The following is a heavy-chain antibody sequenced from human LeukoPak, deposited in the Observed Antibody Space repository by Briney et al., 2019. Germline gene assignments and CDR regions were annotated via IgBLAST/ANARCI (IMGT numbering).Heavy chain of an antibody. Sequence: ASVKVSCKASGYTFTGYYMHWVRQAPGQGLEWMGWINPNSGGTNYAQKFQGRVTMTRDTSTSTVYMELSSLRSVDTAVYYCARGPRITMVRGGQWYYYMDVWGKGTTVTISS. D-gene: IGHD3-10*01. CDR1: GYTFTGYY. V-gene: IGHV1-2*02. CDR2: INPNSGGT. CDR3: ARGPRITMVRGGQWYYYMDV. J-gene: IGHJ6*03.